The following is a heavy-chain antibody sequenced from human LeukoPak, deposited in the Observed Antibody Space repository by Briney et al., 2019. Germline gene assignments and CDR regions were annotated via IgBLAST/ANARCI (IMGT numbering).Heavy chain of an antibody. J-gene: IGHJ4*02. CDR3: ASGPSSSSLSDY. CDR1: GGTFSSYA. V-gene: IGHV1-69*05. CDR2: IIPIFGTA. Sequence: SVKVSCKASGGTFSSYAISWVRQAPGQGLEWMGGIIPIFGTANYAQKFQGRVTITTDESTSTAYMELSSLRSEDTAVYYCASGPSSSSLSDYWGQGALVTVSS. D-gene: IGHD6-6*01.